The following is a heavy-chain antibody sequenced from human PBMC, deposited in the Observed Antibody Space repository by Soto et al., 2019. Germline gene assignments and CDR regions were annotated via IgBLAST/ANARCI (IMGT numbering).Heavy chain of an antibody. CDR3: ANEVDGAFSSLQYGMDV. CDR2: IASDGRTI. Sequence: GGSLRLSCVTSGFTFSSFSMPWFRQTPGKGLEWVAVIASDGRTIFYADSVRGRFTISRDNSKSKLFLQMNSLKFEDTAVYVCANEVDGAFSSLQYGMDVWGQGATVTVSS. J-gene: IGHJ6*02. D-gene: IGHD5-12*01. CDR1: GFTFSSFS. V-gene: IGHV3-30*14.